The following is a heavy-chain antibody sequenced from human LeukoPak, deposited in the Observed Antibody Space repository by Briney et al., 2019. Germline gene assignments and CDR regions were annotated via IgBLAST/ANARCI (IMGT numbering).Heavy chain of an antibody. CDR3: ARDPERWLQSHYFDY. CDR1: GFIFSNCW. CDR2: IKTDASEK. J-gene: IGHJ4*02. Sequence: PGGSLRLSCETSGFIFSNCWMTWVRQAPGKGLEWVANIKTDASEKYYADSVKGRFTISRDNAKMSLYLQMNSLRVEDTAVYYCARDPERWLQSHYFDYWGQGTLVTVSS. V-gene: IGHV3-7*01. D-gene: IGHD5-24*01.